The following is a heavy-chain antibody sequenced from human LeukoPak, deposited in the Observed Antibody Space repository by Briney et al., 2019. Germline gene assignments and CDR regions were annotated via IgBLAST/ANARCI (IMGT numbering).Heavy chain of an antibody. J-gene: IGHJ3*02. CDR1: GYTFTTCF. D-gene: IGHD5-24*01. V-gene: IGHV1-46*01. Sequence: ASVKVSCKASGYTFTTCFMHWVRQAPGQGLEWMGLINPGGDNTNYAQNFQGRVTMTRDTSASTVYMELSSLRSEDTAIYYCARIRDGYNDAYDIWGQGTVVTVPS. CDR2: INPGGDNT. CDR3: ARIRDGYNDAYDI.